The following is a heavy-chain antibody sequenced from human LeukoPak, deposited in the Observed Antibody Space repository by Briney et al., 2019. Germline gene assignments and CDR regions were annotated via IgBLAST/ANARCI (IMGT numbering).Heavy chain of an antibody. V-gene: IGHV3-49*04. CDR1: GFTFGDYA. Sequence: GSLRLCCTASGFTFGDYAMSWVRQAPGRGLEWVGFIRSKAYGGTTEYAASVKGRFTISRDDSKSIAYLQMNSLKTEDTAVYYCTRGIRGDIVVVPAAMNYWGQGTLVTVSS. CDR3: TRGIRGDIVVVPAAMNY. D-gene: IGHD2-2*01. J-gene: IGHJ4*02. CDR2: IRSKAYGGTT.